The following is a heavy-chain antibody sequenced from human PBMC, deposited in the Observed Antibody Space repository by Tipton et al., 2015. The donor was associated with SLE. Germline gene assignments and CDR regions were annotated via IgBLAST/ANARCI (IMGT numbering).Heavy chain of an antibody. CDR3: AREGERWPQLGYYYYYGMDV. CDR1: GFTFSSYS. D-gene: IGHD5-24*01. Sequence: LRLSCAASGFTFSSYSMNWIRQTPGKGLEWIGSIHHSGNTYYNPSLKSRVTTSVDTSKNQFSLKLSSVTAADTAVYYCAREGERWPQLGYYYYYGMDVWGQGTTVTVSS. J-gene: IGHJ6*02. V-gene: IGHV4-59*12. CDR2: IHHSGNT.